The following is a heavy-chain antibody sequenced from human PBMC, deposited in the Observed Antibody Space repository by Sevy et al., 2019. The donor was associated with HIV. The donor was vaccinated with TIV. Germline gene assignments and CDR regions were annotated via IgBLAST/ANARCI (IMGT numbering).Heavy chain of an antibody. Sequence: GGSLRLSCAASGFSFSSYAMSWVRQAPGKGLEWVSTVTGSGSSTYYADAVKGRFTISRDNSKNTLYLQMNTLRAEDTAIYLCAKHHTSGYYRFDYWGQGTLVTVSS. V-gene: IGHV3-23*01. CDR1: GFSFSSYA. D-gene: IGHD3-22*01. CDR2: VTGSGSST. J-gene: IGHJ4*02. CDR3: AKHHTSGYYRFDY.